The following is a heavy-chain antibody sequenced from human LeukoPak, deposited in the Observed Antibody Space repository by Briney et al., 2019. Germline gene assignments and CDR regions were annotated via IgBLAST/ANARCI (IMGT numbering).Heavy chain of an antibody. D-gene: IGHD2-2*01. Sequence: GGSLRLSCAASGFTFNTYAMSGVRQAPGKGLEWVSLFSGSGDSTYYTDSVKGRFTISRDTSKSTLYLQMNSLRAEDSAVYYCTRDRRVGCGFASCYLFDHWGQGTLVTVSS. CDR3: TRDRRVGCGFASCYLFDH. CDR2: FSGSGDST. J-gene: IGHJ4*02. V-gene: IGHV3-23*01. CDR1: GFTFNTYA.